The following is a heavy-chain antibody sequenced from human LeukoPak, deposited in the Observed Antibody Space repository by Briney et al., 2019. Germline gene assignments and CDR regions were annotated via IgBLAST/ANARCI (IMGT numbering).Heavy chain of an antibody. CDR2: VNHIGST. CDR1: GGTLSGYY. CDR3: ARAIDFAV. J-gene: IGHJ4*02. V-gene: IGHV4-34*01. Sequence: SETLSLTSAVYGGTLSGYYWSWIRPPPGKGREWSGVVNHIGSTNSNPSLNRRVTISVDTSKNQFSLKLSSVTAADTAVYCCARAIDFAVWGQGTLVTVSS. D-gene: IGHD3-3*01.